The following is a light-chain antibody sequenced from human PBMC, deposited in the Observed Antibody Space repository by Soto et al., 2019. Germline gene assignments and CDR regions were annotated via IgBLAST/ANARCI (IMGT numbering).Light chain of an antibody. Sequence: QSALTQPPSASGSPGQSVTISCTRTSSDVGGYNYVSWYQQHPGKAPKLMIHEVSKRPSGVPDRFSGSKSGNTASLTVSGLQGEDEADYYCSSYAGSNNLVFGGGTKLTVL. V-gene: IGLV2-8*01. CDR1: SSDVGGYNY. CDR3: SSYAGSNNLV. CDR2: EVS. J-gene: IGLJ2*01.